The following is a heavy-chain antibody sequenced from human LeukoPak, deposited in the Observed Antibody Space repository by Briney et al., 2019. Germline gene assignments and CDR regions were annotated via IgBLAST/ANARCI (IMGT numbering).Heavy chain of an antibody. CDR3: TRAAVAGGPFDY. CDR1: GFTFSSYE. D-gene: IGHD6-19*01. Sequence: GGSLRLSCAASGFTFSSYEMNWVRQPLGKGLEWVSYISSSGITKYYADSGKGRFTISRDNAKNSLYLQMNSLRAEGMAIYYCTRAAVAGGPFDYWGQGTLVTVSS. CDR2: ISSSGITK. J-gene: IGHJ4*02. V-gene: IGHV3-48*03.